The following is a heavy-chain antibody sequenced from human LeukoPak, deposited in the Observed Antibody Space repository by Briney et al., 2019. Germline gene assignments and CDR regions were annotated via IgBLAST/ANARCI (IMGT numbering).Heavy chain of an antibody. Sequence: SVKVSCKASGGTFSSYAISWVRQAPGQGLEWMGRMIPIFGTANYAQKFQGRVTITTDKSTSTAYMELSSLRSEDTAVYYCARGFLAPGLSGWYYVFDYWGQGTLVTVSS. V-gene: IGHV1-69*05. CDR2: MIPIFGTA. CDR3: ARGFLAPGLSGWYYVFDY. CDR1: GGTFSSYA. D-gene: IGHD6-19*01. J-gene: IGHJ4*02.